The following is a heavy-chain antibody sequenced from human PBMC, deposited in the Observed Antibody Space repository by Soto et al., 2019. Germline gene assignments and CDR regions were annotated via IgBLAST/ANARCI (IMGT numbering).Heavy chain of an antibody. CDR3: ASGIVVVTAIALYFDY. V-gene: IGHV4-59*08. CDR2: IYYSGST. CDR1: GGSISSYY. D-gene: IGHD2-21*02. J-gene: IGHJ4*02. Sequence: SETLSLTCTVSGGSISSYYWSWIRQPPGKGLEWIGYIYYSGSTNYNPSLKSRVTISVDTSKNQFSLKLSSVTAADTAVYYCASGIVVVTAIALYFDYWGQGTLVTVSS.